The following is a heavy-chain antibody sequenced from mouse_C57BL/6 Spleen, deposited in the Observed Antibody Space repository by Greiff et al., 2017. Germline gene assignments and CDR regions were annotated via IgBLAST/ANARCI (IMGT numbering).Heavy chain of an antibody. D-gene: IGHD3-1*01. V-gene: IGHV5-17*01. CDR3: ARTGGSGYYFDY. J-gene: IGHJ2*01. Sequence: EVKLMESGGGLVKPGGSLKLSCAASGFTFSDYGMHWVRQAPEKGLEWVAYISSGSRTIYYADTVKGRFTISRDNAKNTLFLQMTSLRSEDTAMYYCARTGGSGYYFDYWGQGTTLTVSS. CDR1: GFTFSDYG. CDR2: ISSGSRTI.